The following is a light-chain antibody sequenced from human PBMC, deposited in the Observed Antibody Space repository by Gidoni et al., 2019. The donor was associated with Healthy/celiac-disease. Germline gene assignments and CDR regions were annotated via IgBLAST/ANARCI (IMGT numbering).Light chain of an antibody. CDR1: SSDVGDYNY. J-gene: IGLJ2*01. V-gene: IGLV2-14*03. Sequence: QSALTQPASVSGSPGQSITISCTVTSSDVGDYNYVSWYQQHPGKAPKLMIYDVSNRPSGVSNRFSGSKSGNTASLTISGLQAEDEADYYCSSYTSSSTRVVFGGGTKLTVL. CDR2: DVS. CDR3: SSYTSSSTRVV.